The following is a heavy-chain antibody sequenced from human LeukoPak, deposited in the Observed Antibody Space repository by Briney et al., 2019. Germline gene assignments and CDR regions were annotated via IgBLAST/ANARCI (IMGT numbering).Heavy chain of an antibody. D-gene: IGHD2-15*01. CDR3: ARDPGWSSFDI. Sequence: PGGSLRLSCVASGFSFTSYWMSWVRQAPGKGLEFVANINQDAGTTNYVDSVKGRFTISRDSAENSLYLQMSSLRAEDTALYYCARDPGWSSFDIWGQGIRVTVSS. CDR1: GFSFTSYW. J-gene: IGHJ3*02. V-gene: IGHV3-7*01. CDR2: INQDAGTT.